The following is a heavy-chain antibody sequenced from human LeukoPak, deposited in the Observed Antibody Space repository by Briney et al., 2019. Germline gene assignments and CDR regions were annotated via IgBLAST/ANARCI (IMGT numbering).Heavy chain of an antibody. CDR1: GFTVSSNY. CDR3: ARGGHSSGWYYFDY. CDR2: IYGGGNT. J-gene: IGHJ4*02. V-gene: IGHV3-53*01. D-gene: IGHD6-19*01. Sequence: GGSLRLSCAASGFTVSSNYMNWVRQAPGKGLEWVSVIYGGGNTYYADSVKGRFTISRDNSKNTLYLQMNSLRAEDTAVYYCARGGHSSGWYYFDYWGQGTLVTVSS.